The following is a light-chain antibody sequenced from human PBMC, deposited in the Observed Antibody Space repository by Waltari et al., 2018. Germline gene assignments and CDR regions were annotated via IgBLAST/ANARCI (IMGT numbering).Light chain of an antibody. CDR1: QSVLYSSNNKNY. Sequence: DIVMTQSPDSLAVSLGERATNNCKSSQSVLYSSNNKNYLAWYQQKPGQPPNLLIYWASTRESGVPDRFSGSGSGTDFTLTISSLQAEDVAVYYCQQYYSTPYTFGQGTKLEIK. CDR3: QQYYSTPYT. CDR2: WAS. V-gene: IGKV4-1*01. J-gene: IGKJ2*01.